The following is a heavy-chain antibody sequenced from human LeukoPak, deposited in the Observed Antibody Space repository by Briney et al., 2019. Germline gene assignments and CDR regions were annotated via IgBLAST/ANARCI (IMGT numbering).Heavy chain of an antibody. CDR2: ISYDGSNE. J-gene: IGHJ4*02. CDR3: AKDAADRPYDFWSGNFDY. Sequence: GGSLRLSCAASGFTFSSYEMNWVRQAPGKGLEWVAIISYDGSNEYYADSVKGRFTISRDNSKNTLYLQMNSLRAEDTAVYYCAKDAADRPYDFWSGNFDYWGQGTLVTVSS. V-gene: IGHV3-30*18. CDR1: GFTFSSYE. D-gene: IGHD3-3*01.